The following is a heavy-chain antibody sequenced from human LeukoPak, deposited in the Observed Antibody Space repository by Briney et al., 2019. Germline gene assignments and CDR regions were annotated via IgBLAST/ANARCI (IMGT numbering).Heavy chain of an antibody. CDR3: AKDRTVGASYWYFDL. CDR1: GFTFSDYY. Sequence: GGSLRLSCAASGFTFSDYYMSWIRQAPGKGLEWVSSISSSSRDINYADSVKGRFTISRDSSKNTLFLHMNTLRAEDTAIYYCAKDRTVGASYWYFDLWGRGTLVTVSS. V-gene: IGHV3-11*05. D-gene: IGHD1-26*01. CDR2: ISSSSRDI. J-gene: IGHJ2*01.